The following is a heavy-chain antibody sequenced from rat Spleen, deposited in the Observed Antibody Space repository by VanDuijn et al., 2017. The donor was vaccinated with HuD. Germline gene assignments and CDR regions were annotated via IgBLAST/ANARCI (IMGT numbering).Heavy chain of an antibody. Sequence: EVQLVESGGGLVQPGRSMKLSCAASGFTFSNYGMAWVRQAPKKGLEWVAYISYDGGSTYYRDSVKGRFTISRDNAKSTLYLQMDSLRSEDTATYYCTTAPGTIAAIVFAYWGQGTLVTVSS. V-gene: IGHV5-20*01. CDR2: ISYDGGST. CDR3: TTAPGTIAAIVFAY. CDR1: GFTFSNYG. J-gene: IGHJ3*01. D-gene: IGHD1-2*01.